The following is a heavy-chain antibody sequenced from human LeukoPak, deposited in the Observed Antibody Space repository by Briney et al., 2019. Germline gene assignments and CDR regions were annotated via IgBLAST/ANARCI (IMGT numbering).Heavy chain of an antibody. CDR2: IKQDGSEK. CDR3: ARESPDY. Sequence: GGSLRLSCAASGFIFSNYAMSWVRQTPGKGLEWVANIKQDGSEKYYVDSVKGRFTISRDNAKNSLYLQMNSLRAEDTAVYYCARESPDYWGQGTLVTVSS. CDR1: GFIFSNYA. V-gene: IGHV3-7*01. J-gene: IGHJ4*02.